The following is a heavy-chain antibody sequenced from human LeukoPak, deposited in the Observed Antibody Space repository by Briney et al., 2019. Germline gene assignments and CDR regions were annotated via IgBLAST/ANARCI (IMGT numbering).Heavy chain of an antibody. CDR3: ATPYDYVWGSPMDV. CDR1: GYTFTGYY. V-gene: IGHV1-2*06. Sequence: ASVKVSCKASGYTFTGYYMHWVRQAPGQGLEWMGRINPNSGGTNYAQKFQGRVTMTRDTSISTAYMELSRLRSDDTAVYYCATPYDYVWGSPMDVWGEGTTVTVSS. J-gene: IGHJ6*03. D-gene: IGHD3-16*01. CDR2: INPNSGGT.